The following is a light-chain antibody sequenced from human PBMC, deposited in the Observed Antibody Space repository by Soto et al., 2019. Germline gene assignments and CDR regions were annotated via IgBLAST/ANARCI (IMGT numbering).Light chain of an antibody. J-gene: IGLJ2*01. CDR3: SSYTSSSTVV. CDR1: SHDVGGYNY. CDR2: DVS. Sequence: QSALTHPASVSGSPGQSIAISCTGTSHDVGGYNYVSWYQHHPGKAPKLMIYDVSARPSGVSNRFSGSKSDNTASLTISGLQAEDEADYYCSSYTSSSTVVFGGGTKLTVL. V-gene: IGLV2-14*03.